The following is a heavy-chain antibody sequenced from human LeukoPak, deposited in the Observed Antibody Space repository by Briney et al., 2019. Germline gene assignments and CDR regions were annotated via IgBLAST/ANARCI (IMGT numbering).Heavy chain of an antibody. J-gene: IGHJ4*02. CDR2: INTGGST. D-gene: IGHD1-26*01. Sequence: TSETLSLTCTVSGGSISSYYWSWIRQPAGKGLEWIGRINTGGSTNYNPSLKSRVTMSVDTSKNQFSQNLSSVTAADTAVYYCARDRRVGATPHFDYWGQGTLVTVSS. CDR1: GGSISSYY. CDR3: ARDRRVGATPHFDY. V-gene: IGHV4-4*07.